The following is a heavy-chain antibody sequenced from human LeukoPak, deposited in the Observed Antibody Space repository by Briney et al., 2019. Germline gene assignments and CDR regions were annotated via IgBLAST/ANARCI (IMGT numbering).Heavy chain of an antibody. CDR2: INPSGGST. CDR1: GYTFTSYY. J-gene: IGHJ3*02. Sequence: GASVKVSCKESGYTFTSYYMHWVRQAPGQGLEWMGIINPSGGSTSYAQKFQGRVTMTRDTSTSTVYMELSSLRSEDTAVYYCARAGEQWLAQDAFDIWGQGTMVTVSS. D-gene: IGHD6-19*01. CDR3: ARAGEQWLAQDAFDI. V-gene: IGHV1-46*01.